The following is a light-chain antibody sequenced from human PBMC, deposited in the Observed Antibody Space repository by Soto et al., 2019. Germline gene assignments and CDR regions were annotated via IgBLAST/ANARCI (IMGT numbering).Light chain of an antibody. CDR3: SSYRDDNTWV. V-gene: IGLV2-14*01. J-gene: IGLJ3*02. CDR2: EVS. CDR1: SSDVGGYNH. Sequence: QSALTQPASVSGSPGQSITISCTGSSSDVGGYNHVSWYQQHPGKAPKLMIYEVSHWPSGVSNRFFGSKSGNTASLTISGLQAEDEADYYCSSYRDDNTWVFGGGTKLTVI.